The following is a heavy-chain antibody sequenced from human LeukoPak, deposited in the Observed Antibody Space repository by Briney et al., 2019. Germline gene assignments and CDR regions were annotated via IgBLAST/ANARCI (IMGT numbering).Heavy chain of an antibody. Sequence: GASVKVSCKASGYTFTSYYMHWVRQAPGQGLEWMGIINPSGGSTSYAQKFQGRVTMTRNTSISTAYMELSSLRSEDTAVYYCARGRTTGTTWAANYYYYGMDVWGQGTTVTVSS. J-gene: IGHJ6*02. D-gene: IGHD1-1*01. CDR2: INPSGGST. V-gene: IGHV1-46*01. CDR1: GYTFTSYY. CDR3: ARGRTTGTTWAANYYYYGMDV.